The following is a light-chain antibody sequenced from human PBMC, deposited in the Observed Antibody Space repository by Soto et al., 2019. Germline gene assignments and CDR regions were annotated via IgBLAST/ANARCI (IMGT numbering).Light chain of an antibody. J-gene: IGLJ1*01. V-gene: IGLV1-40*01. CDR2: DNN. CDR3: QSYDSSLSGYV. CDR1: SSNIGAGYD. Sequence: QSVLTQPPSVSGAPGQRVTISCTGSSSNIGAGYDVHWYQQLPGTAPKLLIHDNNNRPSGVPDRFSGSKSGTSASLAITGLQAEDEAVYYCQSYDSSLSGYVFGTGTKLTVL.